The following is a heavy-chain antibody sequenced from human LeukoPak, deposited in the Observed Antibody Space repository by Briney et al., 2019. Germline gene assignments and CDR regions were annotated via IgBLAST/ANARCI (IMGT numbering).Heavy chain of an antibody. CDR3: AKDYMIVVVITAYYFDY. V-gene: IGHV3-23*01. CDR2: ISGSGGST. CDR1: GFTFSSYA. J-gene: IGHJ4*02. D-gene: IGHD3-22*01. Sequence: GGSLRLSCAASGFTFSSYAMSWVRQAPGKELEWVSAISGSGGSTYYADSVKGRFTISRDNSKNTLYLQMNSLRAEDTAVYYCAKDYMIVVVITAYYFDYWGQGTLVTVSS.